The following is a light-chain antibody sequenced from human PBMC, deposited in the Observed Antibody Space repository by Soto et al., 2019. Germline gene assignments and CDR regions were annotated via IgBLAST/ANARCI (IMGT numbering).Light chain of an antibody. CDR3: CSYGGSSNPYV. CDR1: SSDVGSYIV. J-gene: IGLJ1*01. CDR2: EVH. Sequence: QSALTRLVSVSGSPGQSITISCTGTSSDVGSYIVVSWYQQHPGKAPRLMIFEVHRRPSGVSDRFSGSKSGNTASLTISGLQAEDEADYYCCSYGGSSNPYVFGSGTKVTVL. V-gene: IGLV2-23*02.